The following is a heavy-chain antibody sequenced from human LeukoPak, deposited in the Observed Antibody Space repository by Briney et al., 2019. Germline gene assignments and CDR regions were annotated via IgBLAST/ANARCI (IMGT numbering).Heavy chain of an antibody. V-gene: IGHV3-20*04. CDR3: AKVYCSSTSCYDAFDI. CDR1: GFTFEDFG. CDR2: IHWNGKRP. J-gene: IGHJ3*02. D-gene: IGHD2-2*01. Sequence: GGSLRLSCSASGFTFEDFGVSWVRQAPGKGLEWVSSIHWNGKRPVFADSVKGRFTISRDNAKNSLYLQMNSLRAEGTALYYCAKVYCSSTSCYDAFDIWGQGTMVTVSS.